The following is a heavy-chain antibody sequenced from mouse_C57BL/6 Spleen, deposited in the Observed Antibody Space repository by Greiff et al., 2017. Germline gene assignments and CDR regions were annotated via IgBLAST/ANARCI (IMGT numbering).Heavy chain of an antibody. Sequence: VQLQQSGAELVKPGASVKISCKASGYAFSSYWMNWVKQRPGKGLEWIGQIYPGDGDTNYNGKFKGKATLTADKSSSTAYMQLSSLTSEDSAVYFCARCADYDGSSFFDYWGQGTTLTVSS. CDR1: GYAFSSYW. D-gene: IGHD1-1*01. CDR3: ARCADYDGSSFFDY. J-gene: IGHJ2*01. V-gene: IGHV1-80*01. CDR2: IYPGDGDT.